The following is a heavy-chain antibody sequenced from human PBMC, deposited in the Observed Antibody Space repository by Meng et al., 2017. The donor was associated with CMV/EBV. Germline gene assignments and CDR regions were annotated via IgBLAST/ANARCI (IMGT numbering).Heavy chain of an antibody. CDR2: IYYSGST. D-gene: IGHD3-22*01. CDR3: ASYYYDSSGYYPPWMYYFDY. V-gene: IGHV4-30-4*06. Sequence: SGDYYWSWIGQHPGKGLEWIGYIYYSGSTYYNPSLKSRVTISVDTPKNQFSLKLSSVTAADTAVYYCASYYYDSSGYYPPWMYYFDYWGQGTLVTVSS. CDR1: SGDYY. J-gene: IGHJ4*02.